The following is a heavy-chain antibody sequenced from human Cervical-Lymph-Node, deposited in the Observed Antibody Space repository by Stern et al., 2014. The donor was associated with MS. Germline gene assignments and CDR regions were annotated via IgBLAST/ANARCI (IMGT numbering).Heavy chain of an antibody. CDR1: GGSISSYY. CDR3: ARGGSGYDYHWFDP. J-gene: IGHJ5*02. D-gene: IGHD5-12*01. V-gene: IGHV4-59*01. CDR2: IYYSGST. Sequence: QLQLQESGPGLVKPSETLSLTCTVSGGSISSYYWSWIRQPPGKGLEWIGYIYYSGSTNYNPSLKSRVTISVDMSKNQFSLKLSSVTAADTAVYYCARGGSGYDYHWFDPWGQGTLVTVSS.